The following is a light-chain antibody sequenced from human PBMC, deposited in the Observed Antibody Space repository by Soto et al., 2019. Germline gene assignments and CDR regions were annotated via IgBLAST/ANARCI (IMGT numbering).Light chain of an antibody. CDR3: HQYNGWPRT. Sequence: EIVMTQSPVTLSVSPGERATLSCRASQNISRSLAWYQQKPGQGPSLLIYSTSTRAGGVPARFSGGGSGTEFTLTITSLQSEEFAVYYCHQYNGWPRTFGQGTKVDIK. V-gene: IGKV3-15*01. J-gene: IGKJ1*01. CDR1: QNISRS. CDR2: STS.